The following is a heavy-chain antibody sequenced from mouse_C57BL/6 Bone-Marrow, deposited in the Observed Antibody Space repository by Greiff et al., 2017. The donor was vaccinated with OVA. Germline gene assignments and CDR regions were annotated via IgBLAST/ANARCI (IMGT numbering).Heavy chain of an antibody. V-gene: IGHV7-1*01. CDR3: ARDGLPYAMDY. J-gene: IGHJ4*01. CDR2: SRTKANDNTT. CDR1: GFTFSDFY. Sequence: EVKLMESGGGLVQSGRSLRLSCATSGFTFSDFYMEWVRQAPGQGLEWIAASRTKANDNTTEDSATVKGRFIVSRDTSQSILYLQMNALRAEDTAIYYCARDGLPYAMDYWGQGTSVTVSS.